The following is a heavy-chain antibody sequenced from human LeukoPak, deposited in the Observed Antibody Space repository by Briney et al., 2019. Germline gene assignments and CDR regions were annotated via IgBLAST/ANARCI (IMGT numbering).Heavy chain of an antibody. J-gene: IGHJ6*03. Sequence: GGSLRLSCAASGFTFSSYEMNWVRQAPGKGLEWVSYISSSGSTIYYADSVKGRFTISRDNAKNSLYLQMNSLRAEDTAVYYCARESVVPAATDYYYMDVWGKGTTVTISS. CDR2: ISSSGSTI. CDR3: ARESVVPAATDYYYMDV. V-gene: IGHV3-48*03. D-gene: IGHD2-2*01. CDR1: GFTFSSYE.